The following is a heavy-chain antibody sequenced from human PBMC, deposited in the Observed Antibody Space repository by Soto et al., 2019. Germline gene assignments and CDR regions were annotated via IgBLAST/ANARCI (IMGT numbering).Heavy chain of an antibody. CDR1: GGSVSISTYY. CDR3: ATLPAAMYFYGSDV. D-gene: IGHD2-2*01. V-gene: IGHV4-39*01. CDR2: ILHSGST. J-gene: IGHJ6*02. Sequence: TSETLSLTCSVSGGSVSISTYYWAWVRRTPGKGLEWLGSILHSGSTYYNPSLKSRLTLSVDTSEAQFSLNLSSVTATDTGVYYCATLPAAMYFYGSDVWGPGTTVTV.